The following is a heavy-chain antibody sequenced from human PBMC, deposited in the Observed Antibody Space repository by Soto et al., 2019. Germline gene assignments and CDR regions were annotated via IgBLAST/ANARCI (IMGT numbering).Heavy chain of an antibody. J-gene: IGHJ6*02. D-gene: IGHD3-22*01. V-gene: IGHV3-21*01. CDR2: VSSSSSYI. CDR3: ARPDDYYDSSGYLSMDV. Sequence: EVQLVESGGGLVKPGGSLRLSCAASGFTFSSYSMNWVRQAPGKGLEWVSSVSSSSSYIYYADSVKGRFTMSRDNAKNTLSLKMNSLRAEDTAVYYCARPDDYYDSSGYLSMDVWGQGTTVTVSS. CDR1: GFTFSSYS.